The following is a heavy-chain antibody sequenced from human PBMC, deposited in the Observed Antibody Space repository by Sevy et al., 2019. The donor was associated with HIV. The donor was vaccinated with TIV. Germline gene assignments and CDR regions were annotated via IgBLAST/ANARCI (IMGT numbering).Heavy chain of an antibody. CDR2: ISAYNGNK. Sequence: ASVKVSCKASGYTFTSYGISWVRQAPGQGLEWMGWISAYNGNKNFAQKLQGRVTITTDTSTRTAYMELRSLRSDDTAVYYCARDLRRGVLGVDYWGQGTLVTVSS. D-gene: IGHD3-16*01. V-gene: IGHV1-18*01. CDR3: ARDLRRGVLGVDY. J-gene: IGHJ4*02. CDR1: GYTFTSYG.